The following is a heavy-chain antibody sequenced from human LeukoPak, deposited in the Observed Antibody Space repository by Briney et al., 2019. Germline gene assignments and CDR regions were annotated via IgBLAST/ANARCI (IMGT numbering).Heavy chain of an antibody. CDR2: IIPILGIA. Sequence: GSSVKVSCKASGGTFSSYAISWVRQAPGQVLEWMGRIIPILGIANYAQKFQGRVTITADKSTSTAYMELSSLRSEDTAVYYCARGRIITGTNYYYYGMDVWGQGTTVTVSS. D-gene: IGHD1-7*01. CDR3: ARGRIITGTNYYYYGMDV. V-gene: IGHV1-69*04. CDR1: GGTFSSYA. J-gene: IGHJ6*02.